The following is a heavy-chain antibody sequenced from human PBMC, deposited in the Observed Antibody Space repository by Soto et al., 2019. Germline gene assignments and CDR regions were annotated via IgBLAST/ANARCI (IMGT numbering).Heavy chain of an antibody. V-gene: IGHV3-23*01. Sequence: EVQLLESGGGLVQPGGSLRLSCAASGFTFSSYAMSWVRQAPGKGLEWVSAISGSGGSTYYADSVKGRFTISRDNSKNKLYLQMNSLRAEDTAVYYCAKDKGYCSGGSCYPRGMDVWGQGNTVTVSS. D-gene: IGHD2-15*01. J-gene: IGHJ6*02. CDR3: AKDKGYCSGGSCYPRGMDV. CDR2: ISGSGGST. CDR1: GFTFSSYA.